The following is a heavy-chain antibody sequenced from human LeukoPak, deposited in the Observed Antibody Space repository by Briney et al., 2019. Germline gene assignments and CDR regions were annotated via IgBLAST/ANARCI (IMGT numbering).Heavy chain of an antibody. J-gene: IGHJ4*02. V-gene: IGHV1-69*06. CDR3: ARATYYYGSGSYRWGGHLDY. CDR2: IIPIFGTA. CDR1: GGTFSSYA. Sequence: SVKVSCKASGGTFSSYAISWVRQAPGQGLEWMGGIIPIFGTANYAQKFQGRVTITADKSTSTAYMELSSLRSEDTAVYYCARATYYYGSGSYRWGGHLDYWGQGTLVTVSS. D-gene: IGHD3-10*01.